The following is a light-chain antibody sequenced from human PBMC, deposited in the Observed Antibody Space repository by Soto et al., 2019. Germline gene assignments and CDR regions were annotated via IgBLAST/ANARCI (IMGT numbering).Light chain of an antibody. Sequence: QAVVTQSPSASASLGASVKLTCTLSSGHSNYAIAWHQQQPEKGPRYLMKLNKDGSHSKGDGIPNRFSGSSSGAERYLTISSLQSEDGADYYCQTWGTGIVIFGGGTKVTVL. CDR3: QTWGTGIVI. CDR1: SGHSNYA. J-gene: IGLJ2*01. CDR2: LNKDGSH. V-gene: IGLV4-69*01.